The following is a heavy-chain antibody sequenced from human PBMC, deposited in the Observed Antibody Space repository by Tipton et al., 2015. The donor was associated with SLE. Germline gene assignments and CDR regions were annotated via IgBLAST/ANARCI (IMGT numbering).Heavy chain of an antibody. CDR3: ARVGPGITGRGDV. D-gene: IGHD1-20*01. V-gene: IGHV4-38-2*01. J-gene: IGHJ6*02. CDR2: IYYSGNT. Sequence: TLSLTCAVSGYSISSGYYWGWIRQPPGKGLEWIGSIYYSGNTYYNPSLKSRVTISVDTSKNQFSLKLRFVTAADTAVYYCARVGPGITGRGDVWGQGTTVTVSS. CDR1: GYSISSGYY.